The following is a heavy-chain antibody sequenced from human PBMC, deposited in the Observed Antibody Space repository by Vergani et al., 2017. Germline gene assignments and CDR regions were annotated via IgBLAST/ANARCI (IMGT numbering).Heavy chain of an antibody. V-gene: IGHV3-23*01. CDR3: PKCQSSWLSGGDSFDI. CDR2: ISGSGGST. Sequence: EVQLLESGGDLVQPGGSLRLSCAASGFTFSSYAMSWVRQAPGEGLEWVSSISGSGGSTYYADSVKGRFTISRDNSKNTLYLQMNRLRAEDTAVCDCPKCQSSWLSGGDSFDIWGQGTMVTVSS. D-gene: IGHD1-26*01. J-gene: IGHJ3*02. CDR1: GFTFSSYA.